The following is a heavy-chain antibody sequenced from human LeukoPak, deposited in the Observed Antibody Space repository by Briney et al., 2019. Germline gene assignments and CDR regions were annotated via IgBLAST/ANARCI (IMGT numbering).Heavy chain of an antibody. Sequence: GGSLRLSCAASGFTFSSYGMHWVRQAPGKGLEWVAVISYDGSNKYYADSVKGRFTISRDNSKNTLYLQMNSLRAEDTAVYYCAGGGYGFRSDYWGQGTLVTVSS. V-gene: IGHV3-30*03. CDR2: ISYDGSNK. CDR1: GFTFSSYG. J-gene: IGHJ4*02. D-gene: IGHD5-12*01. CDR3: AGGGYGFRSDY.